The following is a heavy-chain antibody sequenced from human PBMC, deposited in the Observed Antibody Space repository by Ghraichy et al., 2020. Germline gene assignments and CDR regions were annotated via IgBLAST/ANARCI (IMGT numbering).Heavy chain of an antibody. CDR2: SYYSGST. CDR3: ARASYSGYEFDY. CDR1: GGSISSYY. J-gene: IGHJ4*02. V-gene: IGHV4-59*01. Sequence: SETLSLTCSVSGGSISSYYWHWIRQPPGKGLEWTGYSYYSGSTNYNPSLKSRATISVDTSKNQFSLKLTSVTAADTAVYYCARASYSGYEFDYWGQGTLVTVSS. D-gene: IGHD5-12*01.